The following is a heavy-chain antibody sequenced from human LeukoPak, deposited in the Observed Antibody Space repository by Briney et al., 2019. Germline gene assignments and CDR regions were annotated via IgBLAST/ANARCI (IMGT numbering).Heavy chain of an antibody. D-gene: IGHD6-13*01. Sequence: PSETLSLTCTVSGYSISSGYYWGWIRQPPGKGLEWIGSIYHSGSTYYNPSLKSRVTISVDTSKNQFSLKLSSVTAADTAVYYCARGQSTNSSWYFDYWGQGTLVTVSS. CDR2: IYHSGST. CDR1: GYSISSGYY. J-gene: IGHJ4*02. CDR3: ARGQSTNSSWYFDY. V-gene: IGHV4-38-2*02.